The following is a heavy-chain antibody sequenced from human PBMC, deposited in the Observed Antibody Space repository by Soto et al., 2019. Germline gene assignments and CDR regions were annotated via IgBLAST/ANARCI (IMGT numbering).Heavy chain of an antibody. J-gene: IGHJ6*02. CDR3: ARHLSGSYSSYYYYGLDV. CDR1: GYSFTSYW. V-gene: IGHV5-10-1*01. Sequence: RGESLKISCKGSGYSFTSYWISWVGQMPGKGLEWMGRIDPSDSYTNYSPSFPGHVTTSADKSISTAYLQWSSLQASDTAMYYCARHLSGSYSSYYYYGLDVWGQGTTVTVSS. CDR2: IDPSDSYT. D-gene: IGHD1-26*01.